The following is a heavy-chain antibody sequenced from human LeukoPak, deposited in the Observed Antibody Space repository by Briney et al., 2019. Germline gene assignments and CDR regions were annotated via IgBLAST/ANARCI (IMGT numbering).Heavy chain of an antibody. D-gene: IGHD6-19*01. J-gene: IGHJ4*02. Sequence: GGSLRLSCAASGFTFSSYAMSWVRQAPGKGLEWVSAISGSGGRTYYADSVKGRFTISRDTSKNTLYLQMNSLRAEDTAVYYCASSGYSSGWYQPPHWGQGTLVTVSS. CDR1: GFTFSSYA. V-gene: IGHV3-23*01. CDR2: ISGSGGRT. CDR3: ASSGYSSGWYQPPH.